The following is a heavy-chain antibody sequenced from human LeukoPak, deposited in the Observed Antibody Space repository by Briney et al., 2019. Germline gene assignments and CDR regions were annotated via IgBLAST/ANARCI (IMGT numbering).Heavy chain of an antibody. CDR2: IYYSGST. D-gene: IGHD1-26*01. V-gene: IGHV4-59*01. CDR3: ARGETPPGLIDY. J-gene: IGHJ4*02. Sequence: SETLSLTCTISGGSISSYYWSWIRQPPGKGLEWIGYIYYSGSTNYNPSLKSRVTISVDTSKNQFSLKLSSVTAADTAVYYCARGETPPGLIDYWGQGTLVTVSS. CDR1: GGSISSYY.